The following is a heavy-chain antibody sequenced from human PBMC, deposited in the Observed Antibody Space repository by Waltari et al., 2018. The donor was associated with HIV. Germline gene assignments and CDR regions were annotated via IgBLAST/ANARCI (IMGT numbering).Heavy chain of an antibody. V-gene: IGHV1-3*01. CDR1: GYTLTTYT. D-gene: IGHD3-9*01. CDR2: INAGNGNT. J-gene: IGHJ5*02. CDR3: ARTYDILTGFGWFDP. Sequence: QVQLVQSGAEVKNPGASVKVSCKASGYTLTTYTIHWVRQAPGQRLEWMGWINAGNGNTKYSQNFQDRVTFTRDTSASTAYMELSSLRSEDTALYYCARTYDILTGFGWFDPWGQGTLVTVSS.